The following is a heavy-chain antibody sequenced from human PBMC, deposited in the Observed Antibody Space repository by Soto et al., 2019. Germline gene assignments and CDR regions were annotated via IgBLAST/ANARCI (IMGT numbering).Heavy chain of an antibody. J-gene: IGHJ4*02. D-gene: IGHD6-13*01. V-gene: IGHV3-30-3*01. Sequence: GGSLRLSCAASGFTFSSYAMHWVRQAPGKGLEWVAVISYDGSNKYYADSVKGRFTISRDNSKNTLYLQMNSLRAEDTAVYYCVRSGGKISGSSWPFDYWGQGTLVTVSS. CDR2: ISYDGSNK. CDR3: VRSGGKISGSSWPFDY. CDR1: GFTFSSYA.